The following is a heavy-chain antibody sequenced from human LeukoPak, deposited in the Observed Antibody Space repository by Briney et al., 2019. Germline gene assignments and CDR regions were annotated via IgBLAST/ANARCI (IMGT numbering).Heavy chain of an antibody. V-gene: IGHV4-59*08. D-gene: IGHD4-11*01. CDR2: IYYSGST. CDR1: GGSISSYY. J-gene: IGHJ5*02. Sequence: PSETLSLTCTVSGGSISSYYWSWIRQPPGKGLQWIGYIYYSGSTNYNPSLKSRVTISVDTSKNQSSLKLTSVTAAHTALYYCARHLRGDYSNSWFDPWGQGTLVTVSS. CDR3: ARHLRGDYSNSWFDP.